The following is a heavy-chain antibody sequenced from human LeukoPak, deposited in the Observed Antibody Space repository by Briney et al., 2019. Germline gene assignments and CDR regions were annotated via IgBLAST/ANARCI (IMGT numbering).Heavy chain of an antibody. V-gene: IGHV1-18*01. J-gene: IGHJ4*02. Sequence: ASVKVSCKASGYTFTSYGISWVRQAPGQGLEWMGWISAYNGNTNYAQKLQGRVTMTTDTSTSTAYMELRSLRSDDTAVYYCARERDLLWFGELNDYWGQGTLVTVSS. CDR3: ARERDLLWFGELNDY. CDR2: ISAYNGNT. D-gene: IGHD3-10*01. CDR1: GYTFTSYG.